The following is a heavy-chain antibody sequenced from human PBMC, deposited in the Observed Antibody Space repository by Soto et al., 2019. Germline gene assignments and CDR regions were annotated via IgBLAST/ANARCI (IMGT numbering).Heavy chain of an antibody. CDR1: GGTFSSYA. Sequence: GASVKVSCKASGGTFSSYAISWVRQAPGQGLEWMGGIIPIFGTANYAQKFQGRVTITADESTSTAYMELSSLRSEDTAVYYCVRAGECGGDCFVVIWGQGTMVTVSS. J-gene: IGHJ3*02. D-gene: IGHD2-21*02. CDR2: IIPIFGTA. CDR3: VRAGECGGDCFVVI. V-gene: IGHV1-69*13.